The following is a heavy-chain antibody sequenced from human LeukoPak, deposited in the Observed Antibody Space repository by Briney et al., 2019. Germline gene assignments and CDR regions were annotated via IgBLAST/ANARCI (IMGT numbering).Heavy chain of an antibody. CDR3: ARGHGREWVQDY. CDR1: GDSISSYS. D-gene: IGHD5-24*01. Sequence: SETLSLTCTVSGDSISSYSWNWIRQPPGEGLEWIGYIYTSGSTNYNPSLKSRVTISIDTSKNQFSLKLTSVTAADTAVYYCARGHGREWVQDYWGQGILVTVSS. CDR2: IYTSGST. V-gene: IGHV4-4*09. J-gene: IGHJ4*02.